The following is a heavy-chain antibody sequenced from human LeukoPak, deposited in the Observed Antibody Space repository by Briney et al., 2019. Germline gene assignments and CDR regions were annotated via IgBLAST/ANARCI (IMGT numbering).Heavy chain of an antibody. Sequence: GRSLRLSCAASGFTFGNHAMHWVRQAPGMGLEWVAVISYEASNKYYADSVKGRFTISRDNSKNMLYLQMNSLRAEDTAVYYCARDYLVGCTDTICYPIDNWGQGTLVTVSS. D-gene: IGHD2-8*02. CDR2: ISYEASNK. J-gene: IGHJ4*02. V-gene: IGHV3-30*01. CDR3: ARDYLVGCTDTICYPIDN. CDR1: GFTFGNHA.